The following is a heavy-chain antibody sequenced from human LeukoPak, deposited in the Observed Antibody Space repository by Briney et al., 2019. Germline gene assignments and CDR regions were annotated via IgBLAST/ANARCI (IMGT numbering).Heavy chain of an antibody. CDR2: IYTSGST. CDR1: GGSISSYY. Sequence: SETLSPTCTVSGGSISSYYWSWIRQPAGKGLEWIRRIYTSGSTNYNPSLKSRVTMSVDTSKNQFSLKLSSVTAADTAVYYCASPGIVAAGTDRGFDYWGQGILVTVSS. CDR3: ASPGIVAAGTDRGFDY. J-gene: IGHJ4*02. V-gene: IGHV4-4*07. D-gene: IGHD6-13*01.